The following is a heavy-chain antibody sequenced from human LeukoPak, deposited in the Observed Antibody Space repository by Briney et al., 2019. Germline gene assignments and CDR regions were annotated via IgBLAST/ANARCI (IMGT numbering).Heavy chain of an antibody. Sequence: GGSLRLSCAASGFTFSSYGMNWVRQTPGKGLEWVSYISSFSSTISYADSVKGRFTISRDNAKNSLYLQMNSLRAEDTAVYYCARGGATRPDDWGQGTLVTVSS. CDR2: ISSFSSTI. CDR3: ARGGATRPDD. J-gene: IGHJ4*02. V-gene: IGHV3-48*01. D-gene: IGHD6-6*01. CDR1: GFTFSSYG.